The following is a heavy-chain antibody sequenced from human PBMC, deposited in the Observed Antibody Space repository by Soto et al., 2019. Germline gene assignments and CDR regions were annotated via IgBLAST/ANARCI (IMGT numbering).Heavy chain of an antibody. CDR2: IWYDGSNK. CDR1: GFTFSRYG. V-gene: IGHV3-33*01. CDR3: ARIPQIAVAGTRFGYFDL. J-gene: IGHJ2*01. D-gene: IGHD6-19*01. Sequence: ESGGGVVQPGRSLRLSCAASGFTFSRYGMHWVRQAPGKGLEWVAVIWYDGSNKYYADSVKGRFTISRDNSKNTLYLQMNSLGAEDTAVYYCARIPQIAVAGTRFGYFDLWGRGTLVTVSS.